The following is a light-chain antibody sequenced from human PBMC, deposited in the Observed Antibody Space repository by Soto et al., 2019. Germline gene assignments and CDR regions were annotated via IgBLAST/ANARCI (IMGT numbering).Light chain of an antibody. V-gene: IGKV1-39*01. CDR1: QSISTY. CDR3: QQSHTSPFT. J-gene: IGKJ2*01. Sequence: DIRMTQSPSSLSASIGYTVTITCRASQSISTYLNWYQQKPGKAPKFLIYAASSLQSGVPSRFSGSGSGTDFTLTISSLQFEDFATYYCQQSHTSPFTFGQGTKLEI. CDR2: AAS.